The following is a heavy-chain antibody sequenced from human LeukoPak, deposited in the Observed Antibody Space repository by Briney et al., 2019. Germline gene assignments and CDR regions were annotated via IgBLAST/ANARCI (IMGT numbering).Heavy chain of an antibody. D-gene: IGHD3-16*01. V-gene: IGHV4-59*08. CDR2: IHNSVT. Sequence: SETLSLTCTVSGGSIRSYYWSWIRQPPGKGLEWIGYIHNSVTNSKPSLKSRVTISVDTSRNQSSLKLSSVTAADTAVYYCARYGGYYFDYWGQGTLVTVSS. CDR1: GGSIRSYY. CDR3: ARYGGYYFDY. J-gene: IGHJ4*02.